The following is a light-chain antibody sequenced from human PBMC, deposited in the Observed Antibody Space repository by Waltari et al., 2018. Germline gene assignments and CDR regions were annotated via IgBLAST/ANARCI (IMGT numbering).Light chain of an antibody. J-gene: IGLJ1*01. V-gene: IGLV2-14*03. CDR3: ASYTSRNTLV. CDR1: SRDVGGYTY. Sequence: QSAPTQPASVSGSPGQSITISCTGTSRDVGGYTYPSWYQHHPGKVPKVIIFDVYYRPSGISSRFSGSRSGSTASLTISGLQAEDEADCYCASYTSRNTLVFGTGTKVTVL. CDR2: DVY.